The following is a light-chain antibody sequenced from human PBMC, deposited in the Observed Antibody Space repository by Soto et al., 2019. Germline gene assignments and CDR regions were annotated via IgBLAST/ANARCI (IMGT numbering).Light chain of an antibody. CDR2: GNN. CDR3: QSYDSSLNGYV. Sequence: QSVLTQPPSVSGAPGQRVSISCTGSSSNIGAGYGVHWYHQLPGTAPKLLIFGNNNRPSGVPDRFSGSKSDTSASLCITGLQAEDEADYYCQSYDSSLNGYVFGTGTKVTVL. J-gene: IGLJ1*01. CDR1: SSNIGAGYG. V-gene: IGLV1-40*01.